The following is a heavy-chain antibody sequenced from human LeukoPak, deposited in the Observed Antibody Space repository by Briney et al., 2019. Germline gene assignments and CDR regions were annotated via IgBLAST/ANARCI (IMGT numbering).Heavy chain of an antibody. V-gene: IGHV3-33*01. Sequence: GGSLRLSCAASGFTFSNYGMQWVRQAPGKGLEWVAVISFDGSYKYYADSVKGRFTISRDDSKNTLFLQMNGLRAEDTAVYYCARDAALGEQYYFDYWGQGTLVTVSS. CDR3: ARDAALGEQYYFDY. CDR1: GFTFSNYG. D-gene: IGHD1/OR15-1a*01. CDR2: ISFDGSYK. J-gene: IGHJ4*02.